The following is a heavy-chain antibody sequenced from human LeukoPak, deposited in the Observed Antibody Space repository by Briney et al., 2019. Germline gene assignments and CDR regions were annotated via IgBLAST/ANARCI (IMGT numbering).Heavy chain of an antibody. V-gene: IGHV3-7*01. CDR3: ARDNTGDIVVVVAATVLWFDP. J-gene: IGHJ5*02. CDR2: IKQDGSEK. Sequence: GGSLRLSCAASGFTFSSYQMNWVRQAPGKGLEWVANIKQDGSEKYYVDSVKGRFTISRDNAKNSLYLQMNSLRAEDTAVYYCARDNTGDIVVVVAATVLWFDPWGQGTLVTVSS. D-gene: IGHD2-15*01. CDR1: GFTFSSYQ.